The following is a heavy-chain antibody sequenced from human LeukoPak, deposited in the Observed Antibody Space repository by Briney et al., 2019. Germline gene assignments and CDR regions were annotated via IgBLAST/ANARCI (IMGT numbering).Heavy chain of an antibody. CDR2: VSGISNGT. D-gene: IGHD6-13*01. V-gene: IGHV3-23*01. CDR3: AKTYSSSRAHYYYYYYMDV. J-gene: IGHJ6*03. CDR1: GFTFSSYA. Sequence: GGSLRLACAASGFTFSSYAMSWVRQAPGKGLEWVSAVSGISNGTYYADSVKGRFTISRDSSKNTLYLQMNSLRAEDTAVYYCAKTYSSSRAHYYYYYYMDVWGKGTTVTISS.